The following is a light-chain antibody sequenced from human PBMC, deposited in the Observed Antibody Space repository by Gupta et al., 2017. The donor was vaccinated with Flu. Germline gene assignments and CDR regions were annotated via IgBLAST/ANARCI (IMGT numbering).Light chain of an antibody. CDR3: QQSHSSSIT. CDR1: QSIGNF. J-gene: IGKJ5*01. CDR2: GAS. V-gene: IGKV1-39*01. Sequence: GDRVTITCRASQSIGNFVNWYQQKPGQVPKVLIYGASSLHSGVPSRFSGRGSGTDFTLTISSLQPEDFATYYCQQSHSSSITFGQGTRLEIK.